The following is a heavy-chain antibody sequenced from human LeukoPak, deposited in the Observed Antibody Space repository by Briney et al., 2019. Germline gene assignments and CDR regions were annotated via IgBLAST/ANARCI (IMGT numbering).Heavy chain of an antibody. V-gene: IGHV1-46*01. D-gene: IGHD5-18*01. Sequence: GASVKVSCKASGYTFTNYYIHWMRQAPGQGLEWVGIINLNAVTTRYAQKFQGRITVTRDTSTSTVYMELSSLRSEDTAVYYCAKVQAGPTAMVGFDAFDIWGQGTMVTVSS. CDR3: AKVQAGPTAMVGFDAFDI. J-gene: IGHJ3*02. CDR1: GYTFTNYY. CDR2: INLNAVTT.